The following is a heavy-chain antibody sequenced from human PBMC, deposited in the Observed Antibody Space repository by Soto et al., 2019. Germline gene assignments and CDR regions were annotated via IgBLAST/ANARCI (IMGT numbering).Heavy chain of an antibody. V-gene: IGHV3-49*03. Sequence: GGSLRLSCTASGFTFGDYAMSWFRQAPGKGLEWVGFFRSKTYGGTTEYAASVKGRFTISRDDSKSIAYLQMNSLKTEDTAVYYCARVAGIGSSWFLDHWGQGTLVTVSS. CDR2: FRSKTYGGTT. J-gene: IGHJ4*02. CDR1: GFTFGDYA. CDR3: ARVAGIGSSWFLDH. D-gene: IGHD6-13*01.